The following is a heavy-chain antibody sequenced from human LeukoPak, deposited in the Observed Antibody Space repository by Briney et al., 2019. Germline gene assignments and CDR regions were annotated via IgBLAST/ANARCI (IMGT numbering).Heavy chain of an antibody. V-gene: IGHV3-23*01. J-gene: IGHJ4*02. Sequence: GGSLRLSCAASGFTFSSYAMSWVRQAPGKGLEWVSAISSSGGSTYYADSVKGRFTISRDNSKNTLYLQMNSLRAEDTAVYYCARVGYSSGWSLGIWGQGTLVTVSS. CDR2: ISSSGGST. D-gene: IGHD6-19*01. CDR1: GFTFSSYA. CDR3: ARVGYSSGWSLGI.